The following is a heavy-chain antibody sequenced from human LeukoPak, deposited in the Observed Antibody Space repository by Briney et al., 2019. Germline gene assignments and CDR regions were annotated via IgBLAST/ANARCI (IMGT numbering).Heavy chain of an antibody. CDR2: INTNTGNP. D-gene: IGHD4-17*01. CDR3: ARAPPYGDYWSNWFDP. J-gene: IGHJ5*02. Sequence: ASVKVSCTASGYTFTSYAMNWVRQAPGQGLEWVGWINTNTGNPTYAQGFTGRFVFSLDTSVSPAYLQISSLKAEDTAVYYCARAPPYGDYWSNWFDPWGQGTLVTVSS. V-gene: IGHV7-4-1*02. CDR1: GYTFTSYA.